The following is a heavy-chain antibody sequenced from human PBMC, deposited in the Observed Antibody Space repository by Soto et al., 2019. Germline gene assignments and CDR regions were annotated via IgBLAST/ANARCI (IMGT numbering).Heavy chain of an antibody. CDR2: ISGSGGST. CDR1: GFTFSSYA. V-gene: IGHV3-23*01. Sequence: EVQLLESGGGLVQPGGSLRLSCAASGFTFSSYAMSWVRQAPGKGLEWVSAISGSGGSTYYADSVKGRFTISRDNSKNTLYLQMYSLRAEDTAVYYCAKDQELRHYYMDVWGKGTTVTVSS. D-gene: IGHD1-26*01. CDR3: AKDQELRHYYMDV. J-gene: IGHJ6*03.